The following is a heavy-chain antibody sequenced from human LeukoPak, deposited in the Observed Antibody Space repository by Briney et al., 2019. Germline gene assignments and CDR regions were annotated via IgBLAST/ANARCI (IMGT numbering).Heavy chain of an antibody. J-gene: IGHJ4*02. D-gene: IGHD2/OR15-2a*01. CDR2: IYSGGST. CDR1: GFTFTKYW. V-gene: IGHV3-66*01. Sequence: PGGSLRLSCAASGFTFTKYWMTWVRQAPGKGLEWVSVIYSGGSTYYTDSVKGRFTISRDNSKNTLYLQMNRLRAEDTAVYYCARDEPSPDSTDLDYWGQGTLVTVSS. CDR3: ARDEPSPDSTDLDY.